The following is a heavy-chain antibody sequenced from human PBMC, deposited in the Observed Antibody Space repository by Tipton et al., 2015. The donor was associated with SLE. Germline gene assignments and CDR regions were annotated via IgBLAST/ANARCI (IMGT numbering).Heavy chain of an antibody. V-gene: IGHV4-39*07. CDR1: GGSISSSSYY. CDR2: INHSGST. Sequence: TLSLTCTVSGGSISSSSYYWGWIRQPPGKGLEWIGEINHSGSTYYNPSLKSRVTISVDTSKNQFSLKLSSVTAADTALYYCARAGQQLVVRGAFDIWGQGTMVTVSS. CDR3: ARAGQQLVVRGAFDI. D-gene: IGHD6-13*01. J-gene: IGHJ3*02.